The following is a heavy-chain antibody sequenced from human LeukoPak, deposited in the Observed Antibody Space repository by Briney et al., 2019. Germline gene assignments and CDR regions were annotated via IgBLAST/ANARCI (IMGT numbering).Heavy chain of an antibody. CDR3: ARPPDDYGDYPHFDY. CDR2: ISAYNGNT. V-gene: IGHV1-18*01. CDR1: GYTFTSYG. D-gene: IGHD4-17*01. Sequence: GASVKVSCKASGYTFTSYGISWVRQAPGQGLEWMGWISAYNGNTNYAQKLQGRVTMTTDTSTSTAYMELRSLRSDDTAVYYCARPPDDYGDYPHFDYWGQGTLVTVSS. J-gene: IGHJ4*02.